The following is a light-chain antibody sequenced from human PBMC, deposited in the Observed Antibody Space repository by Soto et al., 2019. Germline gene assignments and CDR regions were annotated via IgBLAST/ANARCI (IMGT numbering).Light chain of an antibody. J-gene: IGLJ2*01. V-gene: IGLV2-14*01. CDR2: EVS. Sequence: QSALTQPASVSGSPGQSIIISCTGTSSDVGGYNYVSWYQHHPGKAPKLMIYEVSNRPSGISNRFSGSKSGNTASLTLSGLQAEDEADYYCSSYTSSSTLVFGGGTKVTVL. CDR1: SSDVGGYNY. CDR3: SSYTSSSTLV.